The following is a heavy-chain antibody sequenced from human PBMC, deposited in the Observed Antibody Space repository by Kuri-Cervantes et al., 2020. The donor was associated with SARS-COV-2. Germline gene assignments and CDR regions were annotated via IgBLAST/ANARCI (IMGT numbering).Heavy chain of an antibody. CDR1: GGSISSYY. Sequence: GSLRLSCTVSGGSISSYYWSWIRQPPGKGLEWIGYIYYSGSTYYNPSLKSRVTISVDTSKNQFSLKLSSVTAADTAVYYCARLKRGSNWFDPWGQGTLVTVSS. D-gene: IGHD2-15*01. CDR3: ARLKRGSNWFDP. CDR2: IYYSGST. V-gene: IGHV4-59*08. J-gene: IGHJ5*02.